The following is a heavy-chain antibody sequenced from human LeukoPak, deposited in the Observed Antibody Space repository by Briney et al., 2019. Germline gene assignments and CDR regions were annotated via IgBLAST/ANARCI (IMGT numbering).Heavy chain of an antibody. CDR2: IYYNGNT. CDR3: AAKLRPDDPFNI. J-gene: IGHJ3*02. Sequence: SESLSLTCTVSGGSITNYYCNWIRQPPGKGLEWIGYIYYNGNTKYNSSLGVTLSIDTSKNQFSLKLSSVTAADTAVYYCAAKLRPDDPFNIWGQGTMVTVS. D-gene: IGHD1-1*01. V-gene: IGHV4-59*03. CDR1: GGSITNYY.